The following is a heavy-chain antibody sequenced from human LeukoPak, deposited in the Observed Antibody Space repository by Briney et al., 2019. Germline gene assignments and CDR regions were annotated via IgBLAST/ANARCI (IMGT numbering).Heavy chain of an antibody. CDR1: GGSFSGYY. CDR3: ARGAIVVVPAAIWGFNY. D-gene: IGHD2-2*02. J-gene: IGHJ4*02. V-gene: IGHV4-34*01. Sequence: PSETLSLTCAVYGGSFSGYYWSWIRQPPGKGLEWIGVINHSGSTNYNPSLKSRVTISVDTSKNQFSLKLSSVTAADTAVYYCARGAIVVVPAAIWGFNYWGQGTLVTVSS. CDR2: INHSGST.